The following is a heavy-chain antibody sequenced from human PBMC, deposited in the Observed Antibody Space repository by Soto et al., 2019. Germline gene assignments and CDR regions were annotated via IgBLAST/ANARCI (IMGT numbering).Heavy chain of an antibody. CDR3: ARRAAYSSSYFFDY. V-gene: IGHV2-70*01. CDR2: VDWDDDK. CDR1: GFSLRTSGMC. J-gene: IGHJ4*02. Sequence: GSGPTLVNPTQTLTLTCTFSGFSLRTSGMCVSWIRQPPGKALEWLALVDWDDDKYYNTSLRTRLTISRDTSKNQVILTMTNMDPVDTATYYCARRAAYSSSYFFDYWGQGSQVTVSS. D-gene: IGHD6-6*01.